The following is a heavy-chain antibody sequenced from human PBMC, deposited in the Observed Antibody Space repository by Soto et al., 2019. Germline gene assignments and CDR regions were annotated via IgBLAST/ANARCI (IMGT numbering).Heavy chain of an antibody. J-gene: IGHJ4*02. V-gene: IGHV1-18*01. D-gene: IGHD2-15*01. CDR3: ARDTNYCSGGSCYVFDY. CDR1: GYTFTSYG. Sequence: ASVKVSCKASGYTFTSYGISWVRQAPGQGLEWMGWISAYNGNTNYAQKLQGRVTMTTDTSTSTAYLELRSLRSDDTAVYYCARDTNYCSGGSCYVFDYWGQGTLVTVSS. CDR2: ISAYNGNT.